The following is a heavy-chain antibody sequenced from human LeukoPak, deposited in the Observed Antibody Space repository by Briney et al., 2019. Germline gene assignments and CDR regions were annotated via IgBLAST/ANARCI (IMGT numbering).Heavy chain of an antibody. D-gene: IGHD6-13*01. CDR3: ARRQPSSWRRYFDY. CDR1: GGSFSGYY. V-gene: IGHV4-34*01. J-gene: IGHJ4*02. Sequence: ASETLSLTCAVYGGSFSGYYWSWIRQPPGKGLEWIGEINHSGSTNYNPSLKSRVTISVDTSKNQFSLKLSSVTAADTAVYYCARRQPSSWRRYFDYWGQGTLVTVSS. CDR2: INHSGST.